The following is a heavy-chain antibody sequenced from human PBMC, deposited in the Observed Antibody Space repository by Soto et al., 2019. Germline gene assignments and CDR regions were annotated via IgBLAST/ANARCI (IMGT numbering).Heavy chain of an antibody. D-gene: IGHD2-21*02. J-gene: IGHJ4*02. CDR1: GGSIDSSAYY. CDR2: IKYGGSS. CDR3: VRRDCGGDCYSWYY. Sequence: KPSETLSLTCAVSGGSIDSSAYYWGWIRQPPGKGLEWIGSIKYGGSSYYNPSLKSRVTISVDTSKNHFSLKLSSVTAADTAVYYCVRRDCGGDCYSWYYWGQGTLVTVSS. V-gene: IGHV4-39*02.